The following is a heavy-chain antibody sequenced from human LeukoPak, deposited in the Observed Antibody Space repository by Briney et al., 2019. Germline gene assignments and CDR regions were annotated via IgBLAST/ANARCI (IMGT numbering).Heavy chain of an antibody. V-gene: IGHV1-2*02. CDR3: ARGAFQGSSWFNY. Sequence: GASVKVSCKASGYTFTGYYMHWVRQAPGQGLEWMGWINPNSGGTNYAQNFQGRVTMTRGTSISTAYMELSRLRSDDTAVYYCARGAFQGSSWFNYWGQGTLVTVSS. CDR2: INPNSGGT. CDR1: GYTFTGYY. D-gene: IGHD6-13*01. J-gene: IGHJ4*02.